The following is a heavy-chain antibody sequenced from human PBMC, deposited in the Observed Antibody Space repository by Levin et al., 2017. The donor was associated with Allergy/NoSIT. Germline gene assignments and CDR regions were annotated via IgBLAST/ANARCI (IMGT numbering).Heavy chain of an antibody. CDR1: GFILDDYA. J-gene: IGHJ4*02. Sequence: GGSLRLSCAASGFILDDYAMHWVRQAPGKGLEWVSGISWNSGSIDYADSVKGRFTISRDSAKNSLYLQMNSLRAEDTALYYCAKEAGGANYFNHWGQGILVTVSS. CDR2: ISWNSGSI. CDR3: AKEAGGANYFNH. D-gene: IGHD3-16*01. V-gene: IGHV3-9*01.